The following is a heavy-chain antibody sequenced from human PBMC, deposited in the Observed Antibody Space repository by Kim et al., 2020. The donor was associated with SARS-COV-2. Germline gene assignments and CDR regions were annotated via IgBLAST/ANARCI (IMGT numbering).Heavy chain of an antibody. J-gene: IGHJ6*02. CDR2: IIPIFGTA. D-gene: IGHD6-13*01. Sequence: SVKVSCKASGGTFSSYAISWVRQAPGQGLEWMGGIIPIFGTANYAQKFQGRVTITADESTSTAYMELSSLRSEDTAVYYCARGEIHRIRVEQQSSLLNYYYYGMDVWGQGTTVTVSS. V-gene: IGHV1-69*13. CDR3: ARGEIHRIRVEQQSSLLNYYYYGMDV. CDR1: GGTFSSYA.